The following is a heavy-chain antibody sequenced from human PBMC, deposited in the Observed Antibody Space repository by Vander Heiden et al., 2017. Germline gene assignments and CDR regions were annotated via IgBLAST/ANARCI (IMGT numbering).Heavy chain of an antibody. D-gene: IGHD2-15*01. Sequence: EAQLVESGGGLVQPGRSLILSCAASGFTFDDYAMHWVRQAPGKGLEWVSGIGWNSDNIDYADSVKGRFTISRDNAKNSLYLQMNSLRPEDTALYYCAKDVYCSGGSCHFGMDVWGQGTTVTVSS. CDR2: IGWNSDNI. CDR1: GFTFDDYA. V-gene: IGHV3-9*01. J-gene: IGHJ6*02. CDR3: AKDVYCSGGSCHFGMDV.